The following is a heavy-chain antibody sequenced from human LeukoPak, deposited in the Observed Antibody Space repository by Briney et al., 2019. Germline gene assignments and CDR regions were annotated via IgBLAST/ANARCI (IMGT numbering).Heavy chain of an antibody. J-gene: IGHJ6*02. CDR3: AKGAFWSGAYYGMDV. D-gene: IGHD3-3*01. V-gene: IGHV3-23*01. Sequence: GGSLRLSCAASGFTFSSYAMSWVRQAPGKGLEWVSGSGSGGSTYYADSVKGRFIITRDNSKKTLYLQMNILRAEDTAVYYCAKGAFWSGAYYGMDVWGQGTTVTVSS. CDR1: GFTFSSYA. CDR2: SGSGGST.